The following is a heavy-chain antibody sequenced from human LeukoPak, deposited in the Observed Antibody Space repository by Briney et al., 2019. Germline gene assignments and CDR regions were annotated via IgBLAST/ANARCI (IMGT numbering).Heavy chain of an antibody. V-gene: IGHV3-30*03. CDR1: GFTFSSYG. CDR3: ASPTMVVTPGGLDI. CDR2: ISYDGSNK. D-gene: IGHD4-23*01. J-gene: IGHJ3*02. Sequence: GGSLRLSCAASGFTFSSYGMHWVRQAPGKGLEWVAVISYDGSNKYYADSVKGRFTIARDNSMNTLYLQMNSLRTEDTAVYYCASPTMVVTPGGLDIWGQGTLVTVSS.